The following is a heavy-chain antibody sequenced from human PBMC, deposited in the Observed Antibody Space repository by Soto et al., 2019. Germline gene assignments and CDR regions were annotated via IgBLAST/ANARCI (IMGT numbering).Heavy chain of an antibody. CDR1: GYTFIDYY. Sequence: KVSCKASGYTFIDYYMHWVRQAPGQGLEWMGWINPDTDDTHYAQKFQGRLIMTRDTSINTVYMELSRLTSDDTAVYYCARDYFDRSGLYGMDLWGQGTTVTVSS. V-gene: IGHV1-2*02. CDR2: INPDTDDT. CDR3: ARDYFDRSGLYGMDL. D-gene: IGHD3-22*01. J-gene: IGHJ6*02.